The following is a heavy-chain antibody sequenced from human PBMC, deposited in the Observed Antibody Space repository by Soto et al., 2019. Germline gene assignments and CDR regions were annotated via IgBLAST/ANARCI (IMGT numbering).Heavy chain of an antibody. D-gene: IGHD2-15*01. CDR3: ARHTPAISISDH. Sequence: SETLSLTCTVSGGSISSSNYYWGWIRQPPGKGLEWIGSIYHSGSTYYNPSLKSRVTISVDTSKNQFSLKMSSVTAADTAVYYCARHTPAISISDHWGQGTLVTAPQ. CDR1: GGSISSSNYY. J-gene: IGHJ4*02. CDR2: IYHSGST. V-gene: IGHV4-39*01.